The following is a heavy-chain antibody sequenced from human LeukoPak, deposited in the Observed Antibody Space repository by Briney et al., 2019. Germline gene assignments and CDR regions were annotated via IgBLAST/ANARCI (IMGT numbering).Heavy chain of an antibody. Sequence: ASVKVSCNASGYTFTGYYMHWVRQAPGQGLEWMGWINPNSGGTNYAQKFQGRVTMTRDTSISTAYMELSRLRSDDTAVYYCAREASPFYGDFDYWGQGTLVTVSS. V-gene: IGHV1-2*02. CDR2: INPNSGGT. CDR3: AREASPFYGDFDY. CDR1: GYTFTGYY. J-gene: IGHJ4*02. D-gene: IGHD4-17*01.